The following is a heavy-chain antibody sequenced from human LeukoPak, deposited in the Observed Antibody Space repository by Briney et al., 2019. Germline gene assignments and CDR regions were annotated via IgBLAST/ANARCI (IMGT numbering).Heavy chain of an antibody. J-gene: IGHJ4*02. CDR1: GYSISSGYY. D-gene: IGHD1-26*01. CDR2: IYHSGST. V-gene: IGHV4-38-2*02. CDR3: ARGWYSGSY. Sequence: PSETLSLTCTVSGYSISSGYYWGWIRQPPGKGLEWIGSIYHSGSTYYNPSLKSRVTISVDRSKNQFSLKLSSVTAADTAVYYCARGWYSGSYWGQGTLVTVSS.